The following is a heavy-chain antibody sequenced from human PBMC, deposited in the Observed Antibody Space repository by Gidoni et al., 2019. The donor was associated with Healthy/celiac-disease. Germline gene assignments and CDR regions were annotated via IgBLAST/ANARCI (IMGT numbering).Heavy chain of an antibody. V-gene: IGHV3-74*01. Sequence: INSDGSSTSYADSVKGRFTISRDNAKNTLYLQMNSLRAEDTAVYYCAREVYEGATNLFDYWGQGTLVTVSS. D-gene: IGHD1-26*01. CDR3: AREVYEGATNLFDY. CDR2: INSDGSST. J-gene: IGHJ4*02.